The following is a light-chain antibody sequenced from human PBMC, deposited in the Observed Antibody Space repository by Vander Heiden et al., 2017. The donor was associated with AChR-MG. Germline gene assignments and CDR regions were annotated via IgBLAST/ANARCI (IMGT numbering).Light chain of an antibody. J-gene: IGLJ2*01. CDR3: QSYDSSLSGVV. CDR1: SSNIGAGYD. V-gene: IGLV1-40*01. CDR2: GNS. Sequence: QSVLTQPPSVSGAPGQTVTIPGTGSSSNIGAGYDVHWYQQLPGTAPKLLIYGNSNRPSGVPNRFSGSKSGTSASLAITGLQAEDEADYYCQSYDSSLSGVVFGGGTKLT.